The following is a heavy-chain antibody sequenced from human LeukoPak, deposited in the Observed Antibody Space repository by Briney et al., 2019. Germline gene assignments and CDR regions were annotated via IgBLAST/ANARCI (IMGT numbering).Heavy chain of an antibody. CDR2: INPSGGST. CDR3: ARDHGIVVVPAATSIYYMDV. D-gene: IGHD2-2*01. Sequence: ASVKVSCKASGYTFTSYYMHWVRQAPGQGLEWMGIINPSGGSTSYAQKFQGRVTMTRDMSTSTVYMELSSLRSEDTAVYYCARDHGIVVVPAATSIYYMDVWGKGTTVTVSS. J-gene: IGHJ6*03. V-gene: IGHV1-46*01. CDR1: GYTFTSYY.